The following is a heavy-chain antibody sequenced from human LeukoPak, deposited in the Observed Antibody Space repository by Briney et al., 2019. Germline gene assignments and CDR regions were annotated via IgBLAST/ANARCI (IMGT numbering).Heavy chain of an antibody. CDR1: GGSISSYY. CDR3: ARGYPYYYDSSGYFHNWFDP. D-gene: IGHD3-22*01. V-gene: IGHV4-59*01. Sequence: SETLSLTCTVSGGSISSYYWSWIRQPPGKGLEWIGYIYYSGSTNYNPSLKSRVTISVDTSKNQFSLKLSSVTAADTAVYYCARGYPYYYDSSGYFHNWFDPWGQGTLVTVSS. CDR2: IYYSGST. J-gene: IGHJ5*02.